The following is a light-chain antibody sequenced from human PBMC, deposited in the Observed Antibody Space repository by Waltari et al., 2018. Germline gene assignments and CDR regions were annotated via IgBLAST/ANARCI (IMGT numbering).Light chain of an antibody. Sequence: EIVMTQSPATLSVSPGGGATLSCRASRTIASNVAWYQQRPGQPLRLLIFDASTRATGIPERFSGRWSGPEFTLTISSLQSEDSAVYFCQQFNTGYSFGQGTKLEI. J-gene: IGKJ2*01. V-gene: IGKV3-15*01. CDR1: RTIASN. CDR3: QQFNTGYS. CDR2: DAS.